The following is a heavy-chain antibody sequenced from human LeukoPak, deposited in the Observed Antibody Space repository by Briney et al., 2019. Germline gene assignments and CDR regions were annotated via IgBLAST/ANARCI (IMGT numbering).Heavy chain of an antibody. CDR3: AKDHDSSGYYYDY. J-gene: IGHJ4*02. V-gene: IGHV3-23*01. D-gene: IGHD3-22*01. CDR2: ISGSGGST. CDR1: GFTFSSYA. Sequence: GGSLRLSCAASGFTFSSYAMTWVRQAPGKGLEWVSTISGSGGSTYYADSVKGRFTISRDNSKNTLYLQMNSLRAEDTAVYYCAKDHDSSGYYYDYWGQGTLVTVSS.